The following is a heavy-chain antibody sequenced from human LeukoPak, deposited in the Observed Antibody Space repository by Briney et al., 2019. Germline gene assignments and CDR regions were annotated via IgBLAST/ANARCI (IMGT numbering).Heavy chain of an antibody. CDR3: ARDRRGYCSSTSCYDYYYYMDV. V-gene: IGHV4-31*03. CDR1: TGSISSGGYY. CDR2: ISYSGST. Sequence: SETLSLTCTVSTGSISSGGYYWSWIRQHPGKGPEWIGYISYSGSTYYNPSLKSRVTISVDTSQNQFSLKLSSVTAADTAVYYCARDRRGYCSSTSCYDYYYYMDVWGKGTTVTVSS. D-gene: IGHD2-2*01. J-gene: IGHJ6*03.